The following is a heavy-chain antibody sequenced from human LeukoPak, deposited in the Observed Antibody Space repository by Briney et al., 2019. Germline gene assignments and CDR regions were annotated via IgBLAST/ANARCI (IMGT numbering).Heavy chain of an antibody. CDR1: GYTFTSYY. CDR3: ASVYFDWSHDAFDI. D-gene: IGHD3-9*01. J-gene: IGHJ3*02. CDR2: INPSGGST. Sequence: ASVKVSCKASGYTFTSYYMHWVRRAPGQGLEWMGIINPSGGSTSYAQKFQGRVTMTRDTSISTAYMELSRLRSDDTAVYYCASVYFDWSHDAFDIWGQGTMVTVSS. V-gene: IGHV1-46*01.